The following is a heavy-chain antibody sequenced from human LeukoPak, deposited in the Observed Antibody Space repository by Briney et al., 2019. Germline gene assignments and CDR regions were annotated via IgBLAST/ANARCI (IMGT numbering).Heavy chain of an antibody. CDR3: ASSRSGWIDY. CDR1: GFTVSSNY. Sequence: GGSLRLSCAASGFTVSSNYMSWVRQAPGKGLEWVSVIYSGGSTYYADSVEGRFTISRDNSKNTLYLQMNSLRAEDTAVYYCASSRSGWIDYWGQGTLVTVSS. V-gene: IGHV3-53*01. CDR2: IYSGGST. D-gene: IGHD6-19*01. J-gene: IGHJ4*02.